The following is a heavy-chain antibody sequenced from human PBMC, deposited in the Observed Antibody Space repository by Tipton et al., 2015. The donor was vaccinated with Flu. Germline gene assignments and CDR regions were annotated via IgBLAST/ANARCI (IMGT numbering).Heavy chain of an antibody. V-gene: IGHV3-9*01. CDR3: AKVTYYYDSSGYYQGAEYFPN. J-gene: IGHJ1*01. CDR2: IRWNSGSI. D-gene: IGHD3-22*01. Sequence: QLVQSGGGVVQPGRSLRLSCAASGFTFDDYAMHWVRQAPGKGLEWVSGIRWNSGSIDYSDSVKGRFTISRDNAKNSLYLQMNSLRAEDTALYYWAKVTYYYDSSGYYQGAEYFPNWGPGTLVTVSS. CDR1: GFTFDDYA.